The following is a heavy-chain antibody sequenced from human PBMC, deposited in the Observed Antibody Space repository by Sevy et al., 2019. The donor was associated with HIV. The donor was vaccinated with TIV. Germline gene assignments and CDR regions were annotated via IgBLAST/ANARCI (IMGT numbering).Heavy chain of an antibody. Sequence: GGSLRLSCAASGFTFSDHYMDWVRQAPGKGLEWVGRTRNKANSYTTEYAASVKGRFTISRDDSKNSLYLQMNSLKTEDTAVYYCAASLWFGELSDNDAFAIWGQGTMVTVSS. J-gene: IGHJ3*02. CDR1: GFTFSDHY. CDR2: TRNKANSYTT. V-gene: IGHV3-72*01. CDR3: AASLWFGELSDNDAFAI. D-gene: IGHD3-10*01.